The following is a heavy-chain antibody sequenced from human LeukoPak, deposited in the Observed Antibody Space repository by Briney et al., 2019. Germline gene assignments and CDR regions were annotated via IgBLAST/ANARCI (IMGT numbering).Heavy chain of an antibody. V-gene: IGHV1-46*01. J-gene: IGHJ6*03. Sequence: ASMKVSCKASGYTFTSYYMHWVRQAPGQGLEWMGIINPSGGSTSYAQKFQGRVTMTRDMSTSTVYMELSSLRSEDTAVYYCARDRAHCSSTSCYTWGAYYYYYYMDVWGKGTTVTVSS. CDR2: INPSGGST. CDR3: ARDRAHCSSTSCYTWGAYYYYYYMDV. D-gene: IGHD2-2*02. CDR1: GYTFTSYY.